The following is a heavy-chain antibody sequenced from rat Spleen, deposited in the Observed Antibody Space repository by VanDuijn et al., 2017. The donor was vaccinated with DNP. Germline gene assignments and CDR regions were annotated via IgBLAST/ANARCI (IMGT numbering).Heavy chain of an antibody. Sequence: EVQLVESGGGLVQPGRSLKLSCAASGFTFSDYPMAWVRQAPKRGLEWVATISYDGGSTYHGDSVKGRFTISRDNAESSLYLQMNSLRSEDTATYYCATHKGASSSYALDAWGQGVMVTVSS. J-gene: IGHJ2*01. CDR1: GFTFSDYP. D-gene: IGHD1-11*01. CDR3: ATHKGASSSYALDA. CDR2: ISYDGGST. V-gene: IGHV5S10*01.